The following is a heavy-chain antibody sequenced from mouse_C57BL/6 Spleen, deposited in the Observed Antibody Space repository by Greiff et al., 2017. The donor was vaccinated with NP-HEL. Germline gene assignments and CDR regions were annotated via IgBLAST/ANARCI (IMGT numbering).Heavy chain of an antibody. V-gene: IGHV1-55*01. CDR3: APYYYGSSYPFDY. CDR2: IYPGSGST. D-gene: IGHD1-1*01. J-gene: IGHJ2*01. CDR1: GYTFTSYW. Sequence: VQLQQPGAELVKPGASVKMSCKASGYTFTSYWITWVKQRPGQGLEWIGDIYPGSGSTNYNEKFKSKATLTVDTSSSTAYMQLSSLTSEDTAVYYCAPYYYGSSYPFDYWGQGTTLTVSS.